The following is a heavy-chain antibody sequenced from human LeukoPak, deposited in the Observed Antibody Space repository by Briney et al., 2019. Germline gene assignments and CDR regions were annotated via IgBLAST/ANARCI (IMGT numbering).Heavy chain of an antibody. CDR3: ARVITVYNDYEEVAEYFQH. Sequence: PAGSLRLSCAASGFIFSNYWMTWVRQAPGEGLGWVGNIKEDGSDKYYVDSVKGPFTISRDNTKTSLYLKMTSLRDEDTAVYYGARVITVYNDYEEVAEYFQHWGQGTLVIVSS. D-gene: IGHD4-17*01. V-gene: IGHV3-7*01. CDR1: GFIFSNYW. J-gene: IGHJ1*01. CDR2: IKEDGSDK.